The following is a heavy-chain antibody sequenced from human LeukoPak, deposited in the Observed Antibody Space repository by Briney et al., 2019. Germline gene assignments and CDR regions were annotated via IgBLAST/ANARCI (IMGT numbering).Heavy chain of an antibody. CDR1: GFTFNSYA. Sequence: GRSLRLSCAASGFTFNSYAMSWVRQAPGRGLEWVSGISISGGSTYYADSVKGRFTISRDNSKNTLFLQMNSLRAEDTAVYYCAKDSSNIMGARLDYWGQGTLVTVSS. D-gene: IGHD1-26*01. J-gene: IGHJ4*02. V-gene: IGHV3-23*01. CDR3: AKDSSNIMGARLDY. CDR2: ISISGGST.